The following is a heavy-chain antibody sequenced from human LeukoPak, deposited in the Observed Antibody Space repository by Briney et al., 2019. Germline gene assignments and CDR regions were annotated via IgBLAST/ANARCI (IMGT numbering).Heavy chain of an antibody. CDR1: GGSISSYY. CDR2: IYYSGST. D-gene: IGHD6-19*01. Sequence: SETLSLTCTVSGGSISSYYWSWIRQPPGKGLEWIGYIYYSGSTNYNPSLKSRVTISVDTSKNQFSLKLSYVTAADTAVYYCARNHIAVAGMSGSYNWFDPWGQGTLVTVSS. J-gene: IGHJ5*02. CDR3: ARNHIAVAGMSGSYNWFDP. V-gene: IGHV4-59*08.